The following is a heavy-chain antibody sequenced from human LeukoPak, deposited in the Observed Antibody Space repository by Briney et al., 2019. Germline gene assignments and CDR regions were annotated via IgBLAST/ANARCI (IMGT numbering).Heavy chain of an antibody. D-gene: IGHD2-2*01. J-gene: IGHJ6*03. Sequence: PSETLSLTCTVSGGSISSYYWSWIRQPPGKGLEWIGYIYYSGSTNYNPSLKRRVTISVDTSKNQFSLKLSSVTAADTAVYYCAREGKDIVVVPAAKARYYYYMDVWGKGTTVTVSS. CDR2: IYYSGST. CDR3: AREGKDIVVVPAAKARYYYYMDV. CDR1: GGSISSYY. V-gene: IGHV4-59*01.